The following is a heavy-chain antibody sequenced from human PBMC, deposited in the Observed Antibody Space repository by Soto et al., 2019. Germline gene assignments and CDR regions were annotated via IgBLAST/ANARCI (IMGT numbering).Heavy chain of an antibody. CDR3: ARDYYKYYDSSGYYRSPAY. V-gene: IGHV1-69*06. D-gene: IGHD3-22*01. CDR2: IIPIFGTA. Sequence: SVKVSCKASGGTFSSYAISWVRQAPGQGLEWMGGIIPIFGTANYAQKFQGRVTITADTSASTAYMELSSLRSEDTAVYYCARDYYKYYDSSGYYRSPAYWGQGTLVTVSS. J-gene: IGHJ4*02. CDR1: GGTFSSYA.